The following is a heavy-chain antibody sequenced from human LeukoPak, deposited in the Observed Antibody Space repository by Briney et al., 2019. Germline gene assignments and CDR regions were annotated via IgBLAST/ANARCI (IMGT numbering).Heavy chain of an antibody. Sequence: SVKVSCKASGGTFSSYAISWVRQAPGQGLEWMGRIIPILGIANYAQKFQGRVTITADKSTSTAYMELSSLRSEDTAVYYCAREPEKDTAMAPPGYWGQGTLVTVSS. CDR2: IIPILGIA. CDR1: GGTFSSYA. D-gene: IGHD5-18*01. V-gene: IGHV1-69*04. J-gene: IGHJ4*02. CDR3: AREPEKDTAMAPPGY.